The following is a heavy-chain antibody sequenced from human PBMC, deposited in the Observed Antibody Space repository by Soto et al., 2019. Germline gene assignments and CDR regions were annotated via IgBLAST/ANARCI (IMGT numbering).Heavy chain of an antibody. V-gene: IGHV3-23*01. J-gene: IGHJ5*02. CDR3: AKDIRSIWTKNWFDP. CDR1: GFTFSSYS. Sequence: GGSLRLSCAASGFTFSSYSMNWVRQAPGKGLEWVSAISAGSGTTSYSDSVKGRFTISRDNSKNTLYLQMNTLKAEDTAVYYCAKDIRSIWTKNWFDPWGQGTLVTVSS. D-gene: IGHD6-6*01. CDR2: ISAGSGTT.